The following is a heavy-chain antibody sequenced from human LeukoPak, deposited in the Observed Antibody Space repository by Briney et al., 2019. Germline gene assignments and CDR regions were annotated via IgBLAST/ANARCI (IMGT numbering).Heavy chain of an antibody. CDR3: ARDQRRYCRSTSCSVVY. Sequence: ASVKVSCKASGYTFTGYYMHWVRQAPGQGLEWMGWINPNSGGTNYAQKVQGRVTMTRDTSISTAYMELSRLRSDDTAVYYCARDQRRYCRSTSCSVVYWGQGTLVTVSS. CDR2: INPNSGGT. D-gene: IGHD2-2*01. V-gene: IGHV1-2*02. J-gene: IGHJ4*02. CDR1: GYTFTGYY.